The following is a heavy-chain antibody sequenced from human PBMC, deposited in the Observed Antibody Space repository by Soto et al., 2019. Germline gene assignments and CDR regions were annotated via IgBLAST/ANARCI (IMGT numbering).Heavy chain of an antibody. CDR2: SRNKASSYST. CDR1: GFTLSDYY. CDR3: ARSSSDYFDY. J-gene: IGHJ4*02. D-gene: IGHD2-15*01. V-gene: IGHV3-72*01. Sequence: EVQLVESGGGLVQTGRSLRLSCAASGFTLSDYYVDWVRQAPGQGLEWVGRSRNKASSYSTQYVASVEGRFTISRDDSKNSLYLQMNSLKTEDTAEDYCARSSSDYFDYWGQGTLVTFSS.